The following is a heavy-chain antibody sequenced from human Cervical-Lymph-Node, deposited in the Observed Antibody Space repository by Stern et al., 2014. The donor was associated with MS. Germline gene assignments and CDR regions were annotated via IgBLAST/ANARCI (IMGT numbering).Heavy chain of an antibody. CDR2: LYPGDSDT. J-gene: IGHJ4*02. D-gene: IGHD4-17*01. V-gene: IGHV5-51*01. CDR1: GYSFTANW. Sequence: EDQLVESGAEVKKPGESLKISCKGSGYSFTANWIAWVRQMPGKGLEWMGILYPGDSDTRYSPSFQGKVTISADKSISTAYLQWSSLKASDTAMYYCARDYGDYAFDYWGQGTLVTVSS. CDR3: ARDYGDYAFDY.